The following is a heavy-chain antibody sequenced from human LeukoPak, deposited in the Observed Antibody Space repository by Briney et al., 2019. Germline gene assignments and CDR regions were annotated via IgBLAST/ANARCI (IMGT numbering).Heavy chain of an antibody. Sequence: ASVKVSCKASGYTFTGYYMHWVRQAPGQGLEWMGWINPNSGGTNYAQKFQGRVTMTRDTSISTAYMELSRLRSDDTAVYYCAREPPLGTTPPVYGMDVWGQGTTVIVSS. CDR2: INPNSGGT. J-gene: IGHJ6*02. V-gene: IGHV1-2*02. CDR3: AREPPLGTTPPVYGMDV. CDR1: GYTFTGYY. D-gene: IGHD7-27*01.